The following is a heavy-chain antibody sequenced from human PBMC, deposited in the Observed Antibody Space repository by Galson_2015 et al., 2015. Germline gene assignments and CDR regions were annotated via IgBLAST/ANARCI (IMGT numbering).Heavy chain of an antibody. CDR3: ARGGQGYCSGGSCYSRRKVIYYFDY. CDR1: GFTFSSYW. CDR2: IKQDGSEK. Sequence: SLRLSCAASGFTFSSYWMSWVRQVPGKGLEWVANIKQDGSEKYYVDSVKGRFTISRDNAKNSLYLQMNSLRAEDTAVYYCARGGQGYCSGGSCYSRRKVIYYFDYWGQGTLVTVSS. J-gene: IGHJ4*02. D-gene: IGHD2-15*01. V-gene: IGHV3-7*01.